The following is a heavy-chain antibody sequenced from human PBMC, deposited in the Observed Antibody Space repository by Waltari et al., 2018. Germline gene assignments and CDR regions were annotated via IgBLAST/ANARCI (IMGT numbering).Heavy chain of an antibody. CDR2: IYYSGST. Sequence: QVQLQESGPGLVKPSETLSLTCPVPGCSISSYYWSWIRQPPGKGLEWIGYIYYSGSTNYNPSLKSRVTISVDTSKNQFSLKLSSVTAADTAVYYCARETVVVPGGENAFDIWGQGTMVTVSS. D-gene: IGHD3-22*01. CDR1: GCSISSYY. V-gene: IGHV4-59*01. CDR3: ARETVVVPGGENAFDI. J-gene: IGHJ3*02.